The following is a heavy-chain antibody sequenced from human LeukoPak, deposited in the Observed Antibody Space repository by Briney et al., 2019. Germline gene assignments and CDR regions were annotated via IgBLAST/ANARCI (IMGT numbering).Heavy chain of an antibody. CDR3: ARDQGRMITFGGVIAQAIDY. D-gene: IGHD3-16*02. CDR1: GYTFTSYA. V-gene: IGHV1-18*01. CDR2: ISAYNGNT. Sequence: ASVKVSCKASGYTFTSYAMNWVRQAPGQGLEWMGWISAYNGNTNYAQKLQGRVTMTTDTSTSTAYMELRSLRSDDTAVYYCARDQGRMITFGGVIAQAIDYWGQGTLVTVSS. J-gene: IGHJ4*02.